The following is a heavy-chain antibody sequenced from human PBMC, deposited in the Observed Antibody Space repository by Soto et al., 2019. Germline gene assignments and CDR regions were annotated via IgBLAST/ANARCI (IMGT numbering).Heavy chain of an antibody. Sequence: QPGGSLRLSCAASGFTFSSYAMSWVRQAPGKGLEWVSAISGSGGSTYYADSVKGRFTISRDNSKNTMYLQMNSLRAEDTVVYYCAKVGAGHYYYYGMDVWGQGTTVTVSS. CDR3: AKVGAGHYYYYGMDV. CDR1: GFTFSSYA. CDR2: ISGSGGST. D-gene: IGHD6-13*01. V-gene: IGHV3-23*01. J-gene: IGHJ6*02.